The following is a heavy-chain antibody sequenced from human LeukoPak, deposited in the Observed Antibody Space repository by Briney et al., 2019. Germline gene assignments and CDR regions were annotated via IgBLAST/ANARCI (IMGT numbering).Heavy chain of an antibody. Sequence: SETLSLTCTVSGGPISGYFWSWVRQPPGKRLEWIGYIHYSGSTNYNPSLNSRVNISVDTSKNQFSLRLSSVTAEDTAVYYCARYGITIVRGGKYYFDSWGQGTLVTVSS. J-gene: IGHJ4*02. CDR2: IHYSGST. CDR1: GGPISGYF. V-gene: IGHV4-59*08. CDR3: ARYGITIVRGGKYYFDS. D-gene: IGHD3-10*01.